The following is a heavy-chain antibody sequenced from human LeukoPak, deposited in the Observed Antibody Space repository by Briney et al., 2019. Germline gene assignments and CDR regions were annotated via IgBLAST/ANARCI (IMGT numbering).Heavy chain of an antibody. J-gene: IGHJ5*02. V-gene: IGHV1-2*02. CDR2: INIKSGGT. CDR3: ARGVGSSGFDP. Sequence: GASVKVSCEASGYTFSDNYIHWVRQAPGQGLEWMGWINIKSGGTNYAQKLQGRVTMTRDTSISTAYMELISLRSDDTAVYFCARGVGSSGFDPWGQGTLVIASS. CDR1: GYTFSDNY. D-gene: IGHD2-15*01.